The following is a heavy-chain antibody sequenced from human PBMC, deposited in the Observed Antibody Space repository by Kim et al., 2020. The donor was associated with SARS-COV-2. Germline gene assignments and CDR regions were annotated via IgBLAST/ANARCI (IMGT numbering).Heavy chain of an antibody. J-gene: IGHJ4*02. Sequence: GDSVKGRFTISRDNSKNTLFLQMNSLRVEDTAVYYCARDRLHGSGSYIDYWGQGTLVTVSS. CDR3: ARDRLHGSGSYIDY. D-gene: IGHD3-10*01. V-gene: IGHV3-33*01.